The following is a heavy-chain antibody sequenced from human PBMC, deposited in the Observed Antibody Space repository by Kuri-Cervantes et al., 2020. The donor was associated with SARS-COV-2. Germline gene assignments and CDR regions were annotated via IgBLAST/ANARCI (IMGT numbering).Heavy chain of an antibody. V-gene: IGHV3-21*04. J-gene: IGHJ1*01. CDR2: ISSSSSYI. D-gene: IGHD4-23*01. CDR1: GFTFSSYA. Sequence: GESLKISCAASGFTFSSYAIHWVRQAPGKGLEWVSSISSSSSYIYYADSVKGRFTISRDNSKNTLYLQMNSLRAEDTAVYYCARDGIRWFRFQHWGQGTLVTVSS. CDR3: ARDGIRWFRFQH.